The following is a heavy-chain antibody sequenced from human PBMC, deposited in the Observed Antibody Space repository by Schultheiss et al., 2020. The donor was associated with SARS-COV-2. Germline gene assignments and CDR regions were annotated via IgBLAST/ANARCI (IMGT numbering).Heavy chain of an antibody. V-gene: IGHV4-61*01. Sequence: SETLSLTCTVSGGSVSSGSYYWSWIRQPPGKGLEWIGYIYYSGSTNYNPSLKSRVTISVDTSKNQFSLKLSSVTAADTAVYYCARYGRCSGANCYLDYWGQGTLVTVSS. J-gene: IGHJ4*02. CDR3: ARYGRCSGANCYLDY. CDR2: IYYSGST. CDR1: GGSVSSGSYY. D-gene: IGHD2-15*01.